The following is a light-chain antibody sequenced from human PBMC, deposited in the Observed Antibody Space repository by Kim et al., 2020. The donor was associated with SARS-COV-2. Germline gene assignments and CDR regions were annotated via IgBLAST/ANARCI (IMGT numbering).Light chain of an antibody. V-gene: IGLV3-1*01. CDR1: KLGDKY. CDR3: QAWDSSTYYV. J-gene: IGLJ1*01. CDR2: QDS. Sequence: YELTQPPSVSVSPGQTASITCSGDKLGDKYACWYQQKPGQSPVLVIYQDSKRPSGIPERFSGSNSGNTATLTISGTQAMDEADYYCQAWDSSTYYVFGTGTKVTVL.